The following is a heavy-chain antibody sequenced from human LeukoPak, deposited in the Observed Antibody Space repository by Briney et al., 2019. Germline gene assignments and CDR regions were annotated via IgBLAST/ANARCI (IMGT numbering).Heavy chain of an antibody. Sequence: GGSLRLSCAASGFTFSTYSLNWVRQAPGKGLEWLSYISSGSSTIYYADSVKGRFTISRDNPKSTLYLQMSSLSAEDTALYYCATYSSSWYDAFDIWGQGTMVTVSS. D-gene: IGHD6-13*01. CDR1: GFTFSTYS. CDR3: ATYSSSWYDAFDI. V-gene: IGHV3-48*04. CDR2: ISSGSSTI. J-gene: IGHJ3*02.